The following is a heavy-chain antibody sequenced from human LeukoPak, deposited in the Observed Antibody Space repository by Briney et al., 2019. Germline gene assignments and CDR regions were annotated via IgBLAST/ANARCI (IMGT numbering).Heavy chain of an antibody. CDR3: AREVQLERLAFGKEGSAFDY. CDR1: GFTFSSYE. Sequence: GGSLRLSCAASGFTFSSYEMNWVRQAPGKGLEWVSYISSSDNTIYYADSVQGRFTISRDNAKNSLYLQMNSLRAEDTAVYYCAREVQLERLAFGKEGSAFDYWGQGTLVTVSS. V-gene: IGHV3-48*03. J-gene: IGHJ4*02. CDR2: ISSSDNTI. D-gene: IGHD1-1*01.